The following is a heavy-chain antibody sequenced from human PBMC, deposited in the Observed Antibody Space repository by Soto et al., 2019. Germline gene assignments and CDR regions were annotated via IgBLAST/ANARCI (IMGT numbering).Heavy chain of an antibody. V-gene: IGHV4-4*02. CDR1: GGSFTSNNW. J-gene: IGHJ4*02. CDR2: IYRTGST. Sequence: ASETLSLTCAVSGGSFTSNNWWTWVRQPPGQGLEWIGEIYRTGSTNYNPSLKSRVTISLDKSENQFSLKVASLTAADTAVYYCASRDPGTSVDYWGQGTLVTVSS. D-gene: IGHD1-7*01. CDR3: ASRDPGTSVDY.